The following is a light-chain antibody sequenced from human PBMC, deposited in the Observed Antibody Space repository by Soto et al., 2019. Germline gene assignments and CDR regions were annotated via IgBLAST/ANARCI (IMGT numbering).Light chain of an antibody. CDR3: QQYGGSSLFT. V-gene: IGKV3-20*01. CDR1: QSVSSSY. J-gene: IGKJ3*01. CDR2: GAS. Sequence: EIVLTQSPGTLSLSPGERATLSCRASQSVSSSYLAWYQQKPGQAPRLLIYGASSRATGSPDRFSGSGSGTDFTLTISRLEPEDFAVYYCQQYGGSSLFTFGPGTKVDIK.